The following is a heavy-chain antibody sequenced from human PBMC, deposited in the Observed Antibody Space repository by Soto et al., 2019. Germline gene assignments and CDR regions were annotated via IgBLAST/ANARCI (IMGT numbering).Heavy chain of an antibody. V-gene: IGHV1-69*02. CDR3: ATGIVGSTTAEYFDY. D-gene: IGHD1-26*01. Sequence: QVQLVQSGAEVKKPGSSVKVSCKASGGTFSSYTISWVRQAPGQGLEWMGRIIPNLGIANYAQKFQGRVTITAAKPTSKANMELSSLRSEDTGVYYCATGIVGSTTAEYFDYWGQGTLVTVSS. CDR1: GGTFSSYT. CDR2: IIPNLGIA. J-gene: IGHJ4*02.